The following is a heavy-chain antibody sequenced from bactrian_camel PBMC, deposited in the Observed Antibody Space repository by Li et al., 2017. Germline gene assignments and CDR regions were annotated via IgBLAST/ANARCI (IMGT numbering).Heavy chain of an antibody. J-gene: IGHJ4*01. CDR1: GYTYSSNC. CDR3: AADTSIRPWAIPSNSAKY. V-gene: IGHV3S1*01. Sequence: HVQLVESGGGSVQPGGSLTLSCGASGYTYSSNCMGWFRQAPGKEREGVAGIRTGGGWEYYGESVKGRFTISRDNDKKTLYLQMNSLKAEDTAMYYCAADTSIRPWAIPSNSAKYWGQGTQVTVS. CDR2: IRTGGGWE. D-gene: IGHD1*01.